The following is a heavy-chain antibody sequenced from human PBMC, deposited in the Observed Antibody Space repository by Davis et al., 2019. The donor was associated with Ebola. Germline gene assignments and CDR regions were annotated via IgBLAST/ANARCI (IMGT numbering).Heavy chain of an antibody. J-gene: IGHJ4*02. V-gene: IGHV3-23*01. CDR2: ISGTAATT. D-gene: IGHD1-26*01. Sequence: GESLKISCAASGFTFSTYSMSWVRQAPGKGLEWVSVISGTAATTVYADSVQGRFTISRDNSKNTLYLQMHSLRAEDTAVYYCAKVGGSYGPARDYWGQGTLVTVSS. CDR1: GFTFSTYS. CDR3: AKVGGSYGPARDY.